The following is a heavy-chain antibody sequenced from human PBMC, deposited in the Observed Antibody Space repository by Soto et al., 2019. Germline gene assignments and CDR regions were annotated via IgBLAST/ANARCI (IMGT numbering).Heavy chain of an antibody. CDR3: ARGPTGTIDY. J-gene: IGHJ4*02. Sequence: QVQLVQTGAEVKSPGASVKVSCKASGYTFTSYDINWVRQATGQGFEWMGWMNPKSGGTRNIQKFQGRVTMTRDTSISTAYMELSSLTSEDTAVYYCARGPTGTIDYWGQGTLVTVSS. D-gene: IGHD1-1*01. CDR1: GYTFTSYD. CDR2: MNPKSGGT. V-gene: IGHV1-8*01.